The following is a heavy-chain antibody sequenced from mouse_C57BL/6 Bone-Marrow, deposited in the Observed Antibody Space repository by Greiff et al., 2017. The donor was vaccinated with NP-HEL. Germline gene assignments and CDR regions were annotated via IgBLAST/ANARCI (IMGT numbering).Heavy chain of an antibody. V-gene: IGHV1-81*01. CDR3: APLYYDYDAFAY. D-gene: IGHD2-4*01. J-gene: IGHJ3*01. Sequence: VQLQQSGAELARPGASVKLSCKASGYTFTSYGISWVKQRTGQGLEWIGEIYPRSGNTYYNEKFKGKATLTVDKSSSTAYMLLSSLTSEDSAVYFCAPLYYDYDAFAYWGQGTLVTVSA. CDR1: GYTFTSYG. CDR2: IYPRSGNT.